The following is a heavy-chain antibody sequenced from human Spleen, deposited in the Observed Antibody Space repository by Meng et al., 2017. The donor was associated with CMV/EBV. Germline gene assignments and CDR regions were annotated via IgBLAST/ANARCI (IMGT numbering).Heavy chain of an antibody. CDR3: ARHITWDFDY. CDR1: GGSISSYY. Sequence: SETLSLTCTVSGGSISSYYWSWIRQPPGKGLEWIGYIYYSGSTNYNPSLKSRVTISVDTSKNQFSLKLSSVTAADTAVYYCARHITWDFDYWGQGRLVTVSS. J-gene: IGHJ4*02. V-gene: IGHV4-59*01. CDR2: IYYSGST. D-gene: IGHD3-10*01.